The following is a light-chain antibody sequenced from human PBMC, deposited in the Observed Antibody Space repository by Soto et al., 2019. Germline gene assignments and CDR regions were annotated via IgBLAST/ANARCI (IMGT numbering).Light chain of an antibody. J-gene: IGKJ1*01. CDR3: QQYNNWPPA. CDR2: GAS. Sequence: EIVMTQSPATLSVSPGERATLSCRASQSVSSNLAWYQQKPGQAPRLLIYGASTRATGIPARFSGSGSGTEFTRTISSLQSEDFAVYYCQQYNNWPPAFGQGNKVEIK. V-gene: IGKV3-15*01. CDR1: QSVSSN.